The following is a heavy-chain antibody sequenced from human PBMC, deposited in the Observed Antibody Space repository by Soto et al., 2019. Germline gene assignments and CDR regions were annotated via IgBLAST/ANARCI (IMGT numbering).Heavy chain of an antibody. V-gene: IGHV3-73*01. Sequence: EVQLVESGGGLVQPGGSLKLSCAASGFTFSGSALHWVRQASGKGLEWVGRIRSKGNNYATAYGASLKGRFTISIDDSKNKAYLQMTSLNTEATAVYYCSRQASDFWSGKPQYYMDVWGKGTTVTVSS. J-gene: IGHJ6*03. CDR3: SRQASDFWSGKPQYYMDV. D-gene: IGHD3-3*01. CDR1: GFTFSGSA. CDR2: IRSKGNNYAT.